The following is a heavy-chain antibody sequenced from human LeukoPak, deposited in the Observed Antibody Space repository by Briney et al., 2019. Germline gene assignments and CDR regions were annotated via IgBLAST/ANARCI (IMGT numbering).Heavy chain of an antibody. CDR3: AREQYYYDSSGYYTDFDY. Sequence: ASVKVSCKVSGYTLTELSVHWVRQAPGKGLEWMGNFDPKDGDTICAQRFQGRVTMTRDTSTSTVYMELSSLRSEDTAVYYCAREQYYYDSSGYYTDFDYWGQGTLVTVSS. CDR1: GYTLTELS. D-gene: IGHD3-22*01. CDR2: FDPKDGDT. V-gene: IGHV1-24*01. J-gene: IGHJ4*02.